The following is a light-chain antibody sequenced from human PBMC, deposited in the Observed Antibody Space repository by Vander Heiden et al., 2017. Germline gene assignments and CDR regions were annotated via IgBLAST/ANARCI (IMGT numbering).Light chain of an antibody. Sequence: QSVLTQPPSASGTPGQWLTIPCPGSRSHIGSKSVDWYQQFPGTAPKLLIYRDDQRPSGVPGRFSGSKSGSSASLAISGLQSEDEAEYYCATWDDSLNDWVFGGGTKLTVL. CDR1: RSHIGSKS. V-gene: IGLV1-44*01. J-gene: IGLJ3*02. CDR3: ATWDDSLNDWV. CDR2: RDD.